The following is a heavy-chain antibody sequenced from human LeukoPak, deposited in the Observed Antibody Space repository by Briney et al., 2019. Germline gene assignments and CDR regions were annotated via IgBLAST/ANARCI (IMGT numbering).Heavy chain of an antibody. CDR3: ARSGEDYFDY. V-gene: IGHV4-59*08. J-gene: IGHJ4*02. D-gene: IGHD3-10*01. CDR2: IYYSGST. CDR1: GGSISSYY. Sequence: SETLSLTCTVSGGSISSYYWSWIRQPPGKGLEWIGYIYYSGSTNYNRSLKSRVTISVDTSKNQFSLKLSSVTAADTAVYYCARSGEDYFDYWGQGTMVSVCS.